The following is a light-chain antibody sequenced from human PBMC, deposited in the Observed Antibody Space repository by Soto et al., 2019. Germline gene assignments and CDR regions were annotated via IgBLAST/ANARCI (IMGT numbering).Light chain of an antibody. CDR2: DVS. J-gene: IGLJ3*02. CDR1: SSDVGGYNY. V-gene: IGLV2-11*01. CDR3: NSYAGSNNWV. Sequence: QSALTQPRSVSGSPGQSVTISCTGTSSDVGGYNYVSWYQQHPGKAPKLMIYDVSKRPSGVPDRFSGSKSGSTASLTVSGLQAEDEAEYYCNSYAGSNNWVFGGGTKVTVL.